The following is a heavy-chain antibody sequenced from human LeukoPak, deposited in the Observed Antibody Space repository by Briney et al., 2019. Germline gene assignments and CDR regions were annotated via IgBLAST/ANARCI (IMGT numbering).Heavy chain of an antibody. D-gene: IGHD5-12*01. CDR2: ISGSGGSK. CDR1: GFTFSSYS. V-gene: IGHV3-23*01. Sequence: GGSLRLSCAASGFTFSSYSMSWIRQAPGKGLEWVSAISGSGGSKYYADPVKGRITISRDNSKPTLYLQMNSLRAEDTAVYYCAKGSGYDCSYDYYMDVWGKGTTVTVSS. CDR3: AKGSGYDCSYDYYMDV. J-gene: IGHJ6*03.